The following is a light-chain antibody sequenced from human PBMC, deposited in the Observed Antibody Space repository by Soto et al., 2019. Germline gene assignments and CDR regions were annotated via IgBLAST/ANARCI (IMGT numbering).Light chain of an antibody. J-gene: IGLJ3*02. CDR2: EVS. CDR1: SSDVGGYNY. V-gene: IGLV2-14*01. CDR3: SSYTSSSTLV. Sequence: QSALTQPASVSGSPGQSITISCTGTSSDVGGYNYVSWYQQHPGKAPQLMIYEVSNRPSGVSNRFSGSKSDNTASLTISGLQAEDEADYYCSSYTSSSTLVFGGGTKLT.